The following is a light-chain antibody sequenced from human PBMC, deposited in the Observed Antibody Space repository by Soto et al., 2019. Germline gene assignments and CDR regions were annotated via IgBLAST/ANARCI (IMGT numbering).Light chain of an antibody. Sequence: QSVLTQPPSVSGAPGQRVTISCTGSSSNIGAGYDVHWYQQLPGTAPKLLIYGNSNRPSGVPDRFSGSKSGTSASLAITGLQAEDEADYYCQSYDSSLSGPEWVFVGGTKLTVL. CDR2: GNS. J-gene: IGLJ3*02. CDR1: SSNIGAGYD. V-gene: IGLV1-40*01. CDR3: QSYDSSLSGPEWV.